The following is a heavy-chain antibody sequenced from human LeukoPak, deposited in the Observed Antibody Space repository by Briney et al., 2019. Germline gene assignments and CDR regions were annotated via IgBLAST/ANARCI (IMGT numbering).Heavy chain of an antibody. CDR1: GFTVSSNY. V-gene: IGHV3-66*04. J-gene: IGHJ4*02. CDR3: ARLRIASPFDY. D-gene: IGHD2-15*01. CDR2: IYSGGRT. Sequence: GGSLRLSCAASGFTVSSNYMTWVRQAPGKGLEWVSVIYSGGRTYYRDSVKGRFTISRDISKNTLYLQMNSLRAEDTAVYYCARLRIASPFDYWGQGTLVTVSS.